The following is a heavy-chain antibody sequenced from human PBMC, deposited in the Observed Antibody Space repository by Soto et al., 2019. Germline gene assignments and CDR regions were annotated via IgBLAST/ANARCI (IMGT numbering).Heavy chain of an antibody. J-gene: IGHJ4*02. V-gene: IGHV3-23*01. CDR2: ISGSGGST. D-gene: IGHD3-22*01. CDR3: AKDGNTYDSSGYYYSPSYQLDY. CDR1: GFTFSSYA. Sequence: GGSLRLSCAASGFTFSSYAMSWVRQAPGKGLEWVSAISGSGGSTYYADSVKGRFTISRDNSKNTLYLQMNSLRAEDTAVYYCAKDGNTYDSSGYYYSPSYQLDYWGQGTLVTVSS.